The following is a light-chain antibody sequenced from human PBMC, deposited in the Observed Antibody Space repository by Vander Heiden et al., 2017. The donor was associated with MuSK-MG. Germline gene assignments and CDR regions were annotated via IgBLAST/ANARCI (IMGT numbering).Light chain of an antibody. CDR2: GAS. V-gene: IGKV3-15*01. CDR3: QQYNNWPPVT. J-gene: IGKJ5*01. Sequence: EIMMTQSPATLSVSPGDSATLSCRASQSVSSNLAWYQQKPGQAPRRLIDGASARATGIPARFSGGGSGTEFTLTISSLQSEDFAVDYCQQYNNWPPVTFGQGTRLEIK. CDR1: QSVSSN.